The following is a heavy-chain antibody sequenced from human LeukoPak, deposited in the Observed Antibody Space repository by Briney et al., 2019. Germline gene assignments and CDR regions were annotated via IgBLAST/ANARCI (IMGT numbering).Heavy chain of an antibody. D-gene: IGHD3-22*01. CDR2: IYYSGST. Sequence: TSETLSLTCTVSGGSLSSYYWSWIRQPPGKGLEWIGYIYYSGSTNYNPSLKSRVTISVDKSKNQFSLKLSSVTAADTAVYYCASVGYDSSGYYVFYWGQGTLVTVSS. V-gene: IGHV4-59*12. J-gene: IGHJ4*02. CDR3: ASVGYDSSGYYVFY. CDR1: GGSLSSYY.